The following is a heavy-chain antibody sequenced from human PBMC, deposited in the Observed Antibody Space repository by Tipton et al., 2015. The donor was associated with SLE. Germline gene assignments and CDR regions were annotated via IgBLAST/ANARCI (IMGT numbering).Heavy chain of an antibody. CDR1: GFTVSSNY. D-gene: IGHD6-13*01. CDR3: ARDTGYSSSWDY. J-gene: IGHJ4*02. V-gene: IGHV3-66*01. CDR2: IYSGGST. Sequence: SLRLSCAASGFTVSSNYMSWVRQAPGKGLEWVSVIYSGGSTYYADSVKGRFTISRDNAKNSLYLQMNSLRAEDTAVYYCARDTGYSSSWDYWGQGTLVTVSS.